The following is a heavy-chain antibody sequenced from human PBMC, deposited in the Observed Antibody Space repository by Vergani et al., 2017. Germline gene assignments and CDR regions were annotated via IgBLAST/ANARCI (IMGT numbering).Heavy chain of an antibody. CDR2: IRSKTHGGTT. D-gene: IGHD3-22*01. CDR1: GFTFSNYA. V-gene: IGHV3-49*04. J-gene: IGHJ4*02. Sequence: EVQLVESGGGLVQPGRSLRLSCTASGFTFSNYAMSWVRQAPGKGLEWVGFIRSKTHGGTTEYAASVKGRFTISRDDSKTIAYLQMNSLKTEDTAVYYCAREAGAYDSSGYYILRTDDYWGQGTLVTVSS. CDR3: AREAGAYDSSGYYILRTDDY.